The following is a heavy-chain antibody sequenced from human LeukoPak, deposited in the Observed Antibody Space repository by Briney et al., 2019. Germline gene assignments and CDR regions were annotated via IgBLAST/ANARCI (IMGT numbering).Heavy chain of an antibody. CDR1: GGSISSSSYY. J-gene: IGHJ4*02. Sequence: SETLSLTCTVSGGSISSSSYYWGWIRQPPGTGLEWLGSIYYSGSTYYNPFLKSRVTISVDTSKNQFSLKLSSVTAADTAVYYCARRGLGGCSSTICYAIPFDYWGQGTLVTVSS. CDR3: ARRGLGGCSSTICYAIPFDY. V-gene: IGHV4-39*01. D-gene: IGHD2-2*01. CDR2: IYYSGST.